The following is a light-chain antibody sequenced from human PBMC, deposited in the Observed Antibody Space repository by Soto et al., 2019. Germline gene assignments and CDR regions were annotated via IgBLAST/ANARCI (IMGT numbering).Light chain of an antibody. Sequence: EIVMTQSLATLSVSPGERATLSCRASQSVSSNLAWYQQKPGQAPRLLIYGASTRATGIPARFSGSGSGTEFTLTISSLQSEYFAVYYCQQYNLFWTFGQGTKVEIK. CDR3: QQYNLFWT. CDR2: GAS. J-gene: IGKJ1*01. CDR1: QSVSSN. V-gene: IGKV3-15*01.